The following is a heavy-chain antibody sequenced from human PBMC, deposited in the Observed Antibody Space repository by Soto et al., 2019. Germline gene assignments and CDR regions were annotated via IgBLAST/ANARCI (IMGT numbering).Heavy chain of an antibody. CDR2: IYPGDSDT. J-gene: IGHJ5*02. CDR1: VYSFTSYW. V-gene: IGHV5-51*01. Sequence: PGESLKISCKGSVYSFTSYWIGWVRQMPGKGLEWMGIIYPGDSDTRYSPSFQGQVTISADKSISTAYLQWSSLKASDTAMYYCARRRRITMVRGPAGWFDPWGQGTLVPVSS. D-gene: IGHD3-10*01. CDR3: ARRRRITMVRGPAGWFDP.